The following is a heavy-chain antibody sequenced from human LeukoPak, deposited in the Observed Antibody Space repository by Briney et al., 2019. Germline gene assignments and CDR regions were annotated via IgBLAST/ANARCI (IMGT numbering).Heavy chain of an antibody. CDR3: ARDEYSYGFSWFDP. V-gene: IGHV4-39*07. Sequence: SETLSLTCTVSGGSISSSSYYWGWIRQPPGKGLEWIGSIYYSGSTYYNPSLKSRVTISVDTSKNQFSLKLSSVTAADTAVYYCARDEYSYGFSWFDPWGQGTLVTVSS. CDR2: IYYSGST. J-gene: IGHJ5*02. CDR1: GGSISSSSYY. D-gene: IGHD5-18*01.